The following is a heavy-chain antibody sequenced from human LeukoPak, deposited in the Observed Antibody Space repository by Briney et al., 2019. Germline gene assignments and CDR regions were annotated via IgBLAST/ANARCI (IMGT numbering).Heavy chain of an antibody. Sequence: ASVKVSCKASGFTFTSYYMHWVRQAPGQGLEWMGIINPSGGSTSYAQKFQGRVTMTRDTSTSTVYMELSSLRSEDTAVYYCARNSDIVVVPAAMDNWYFDLWGRGTLVTVSS. CDR3: ARNSDIVVVPAAMDNWYFDL. D-gene: IGHD2-2*01. J-gene: IGHJ2*01. V-gene: IGHV1-46*01. CDR2: INPSGGST. CDR1: GFTFTSYY.